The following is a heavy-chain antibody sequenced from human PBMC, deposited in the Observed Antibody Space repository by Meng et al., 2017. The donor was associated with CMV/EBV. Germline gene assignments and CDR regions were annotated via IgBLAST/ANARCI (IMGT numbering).Heavy chain of an antibody. CDR2: IYRGGVST. D-gene: IGHD6-13*01. Sequence: GGSLRLSCAASGFTFSNFDMSWVRQAPGKGLEWVSFIYRGGVSTYYADSVRGRFTISRDNSKNALYLQMNSLRAEDTAVYYCAKLAGSSWYGSYFGYWGQGTLVTVSS. J-gene: IGHJ4*02. V-gene: IGHV3-23*03. CDR1: GFTFSNFD. CDR3: AKLAGSSWYGSYFGY.